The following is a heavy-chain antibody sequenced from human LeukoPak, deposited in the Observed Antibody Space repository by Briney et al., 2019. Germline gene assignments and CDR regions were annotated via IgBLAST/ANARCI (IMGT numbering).Heavy chain of an antibody. V-gene: IGHV4-30-2*01. D-gene: IGHD5-24*01. CDR1: GGSINSGGFS. CDR3: ARWGMATILGAFDI. Sequence: SETLSLTCAVSGGSINSGGFSWTWIRQLPGKGLEWIGYIYHSGSTYYNPSLKSRVTISVDRSKNQFSLKLSSVTAADTAVYYCARWGMATILGAFDIWGQGTMVTVSS. CDR2: IYHSGST. J-gene: IGHJ3*02.